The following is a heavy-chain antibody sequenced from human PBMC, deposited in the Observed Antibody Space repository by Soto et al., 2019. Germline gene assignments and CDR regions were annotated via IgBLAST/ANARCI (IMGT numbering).Heavy chain of an antibody. Sequence: QVQLVESGGGVVQPGRSLRLSCAASGFSFTTYGLHWVRQAPGKGLEWVAVIWYDGSNQYYADSVQGRFTISRDNSKYILYLEMNSLRVDATAVYYCVTDHCGGDFYSDPYFDYWGQGTLVTVSS. CDR3: VTDHCGGDFYSDPYFDY. D-gene: IGHD2-21*02. CDR2: IWYDGSNQ. V-gene: IGHV3-33*01. CDR1: GFSFTTYG. J-gene: IGHJ4*02.